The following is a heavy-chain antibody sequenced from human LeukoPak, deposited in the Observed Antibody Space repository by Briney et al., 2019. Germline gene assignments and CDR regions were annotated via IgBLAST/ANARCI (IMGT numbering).Heavy chain of an antibody. V-gene: IGHV3-11*01. Sequence: GGSLRLSCAASGSTFSDYYMSWIRQAPGKGLEWLSYINIGGTNTHYADSVKGRFTVSRDNAKKSLYLEMNNLRAEDTAVYYCATDGAGFDTWGQGVLVTVSS. CDR3: ATDGAGFDT. CDR2: INIGGTNT. CDR1: GSTFSDYY. J-gene: IGHJ5*02.